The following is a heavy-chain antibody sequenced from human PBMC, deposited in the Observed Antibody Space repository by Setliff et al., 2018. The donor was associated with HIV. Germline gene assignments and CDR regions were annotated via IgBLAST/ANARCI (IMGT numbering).Heavy chain of an antibody. V-gene: IGHV4-39*01. CDR1: GDSISTYY. J-gene: IGHJ6*02. CDR3: ARRSIVGSTRGYYYYALDV. D-gene: IGHD1-26*01. CDR2: VYYAGNT. Sequence: SETLSLTCTVSGDSISTYYWGWIRQPPGKGLEWIGSVYYAGNTNYNPSLESRLTLSVDTSKNQFSLKLTSVTAADTAVYYCARRSIVGSTRGYYYYALDVWGQGTTVTV.